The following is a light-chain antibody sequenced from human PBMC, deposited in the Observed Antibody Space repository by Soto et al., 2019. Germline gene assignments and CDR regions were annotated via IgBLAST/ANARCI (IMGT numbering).Light chain of an antibody. CDR2: AAS. Sequence: DIQMTQSPSTLSGSVGDRVTITCRASQTISSWLAWYQQKPGKAPKSLIYAASTLQAGVPSRFSGSGSGTDFTLTISSLQPEDVAAYYCQKYNSAPLTFGGGTKVDIK. J-gene: IGKJ4*01. V-gene: IGKV1-27*01. CDR3: QKYNSAPLT. CDR1: QTISSW.